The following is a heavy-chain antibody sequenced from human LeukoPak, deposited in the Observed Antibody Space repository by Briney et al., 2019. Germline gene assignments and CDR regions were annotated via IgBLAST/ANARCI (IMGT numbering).Heavy chain of an antibody. CDR2: ISYDGSNK. J-gene: IGHJ4*02. V-gene: IGHV3-30*03. Sequence: GSLRLSCAASGFTFSSYSMNWVRQAPGKGLEWVAVISYDGSNKYYADSVKGRFTISRDNSKNTLYLQMNSLRAEDTAVYYCARDHDSSGYYYVHLPYWGQGTLVTVSS. CDR1: GFTFSSYS. CDR3: ARDHDSSGYYYVHLPY. D-gene: IGHD3-22*01.